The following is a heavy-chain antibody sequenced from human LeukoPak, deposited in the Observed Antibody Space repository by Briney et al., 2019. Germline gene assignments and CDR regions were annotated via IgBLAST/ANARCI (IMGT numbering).Heavy chain of an antibody. CDR2: INHSGST. V-gene: IGHV4-34*01. Sequence: SETLSLACAVYGGSFSGYYWSWIRQPPGKGLEWIGEINHSGSTNYNPSLKSRVTISVDTSKNQSSLKLSSVTAADTAVYYCARGARGYGSGKCYFDYWGQGTLVTVSS. CDR3: ARGARGYGSGKCYFDY. J-gene: IGHJ4*02. D-gene: IGHD3-10*01. CDR1: GGSFSGYY.